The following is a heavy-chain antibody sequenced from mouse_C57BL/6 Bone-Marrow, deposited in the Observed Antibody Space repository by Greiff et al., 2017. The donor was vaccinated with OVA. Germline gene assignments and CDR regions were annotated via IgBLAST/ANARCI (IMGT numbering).Heavy chain of an antibody. Sequence: DVQLQESGGDLVKPGGSLKLSCAASGFTFSSYGMSWVRQTPDKRLEWVATISSGGSYTYYPDSVKGRFTISRDNAKNTLYLQMSSLKSEDTAMYYCARGDYDYDWFAYWGQGTLVTVSA. CDR2: ISSGGSYT. J-gene: IGHJ3*01. CDR3: ARGDYDYDWFAY. V-gene: IGHV5-6*01. CDR1: GFTFSSYG. D-gene: IGHD2-4*01.